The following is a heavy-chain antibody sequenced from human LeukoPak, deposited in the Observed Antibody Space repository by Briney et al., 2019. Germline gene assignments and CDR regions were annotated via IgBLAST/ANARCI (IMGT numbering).Heavy chain of an antibody. CDR3: AKGTSSGWYYFDY. CDR1: GYSISSGYY. J-gene: IGHJ4*02. Sequence: SETLSLTCTVSGYSISSGYYWGWIRQPPGKGLEWIGEINHSGSTNYNPSLKSRVTISVDTSKNQFSLKLSSVTAADTAVYYCAKGTSSGWYYFDYWGQGTLVTVSS. CDR2: INHSGST. V-gene: IGHV4-38-2*02. D-gene: IGHD6-19*01.